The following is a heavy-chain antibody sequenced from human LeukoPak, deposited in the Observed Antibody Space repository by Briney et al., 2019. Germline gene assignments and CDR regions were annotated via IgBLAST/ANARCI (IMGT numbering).Heavy chain of an antibody. CDR3: TRPPTGYSSGH. D-gene: IGHD6-19*01. CDR2: IRSKANSYAT. V-gene: IGHV3-73*01. CDR1: GFTFSGSA. Sequence: GGSLRLSCAASGFTFSGSAMHWVRQASGKGLEWVGRIRSKANSYATAYAASVKGRFTISRDDSKNTAYLQMNSLKTEDTAVYYCTRPPTGYSSGHWGQGALVTVSS. J-gene: IGHJ4*02.